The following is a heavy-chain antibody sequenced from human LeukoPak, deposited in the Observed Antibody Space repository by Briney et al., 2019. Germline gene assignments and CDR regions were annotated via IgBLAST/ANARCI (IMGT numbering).Heavy chain of an antibody. CDR1: LFTLSSYG. D-gene: IGHD4-17*01. Sequence: GGSLRLSCAASLFTLSSYGMHWVRQAPGKGLEWVAVIWYDGSNKYYADSVKGRFTISRDNSKNTLYLQMNSLRAEDTAVYYCARDRGVTTFPNFDYWGQGILVTVSS. V-gene: IGHV3-33*01. CDR2: IWYDGSNK. J-gene: IGHJ4*02. CDR3: ARDRGVTTFPNFDY.